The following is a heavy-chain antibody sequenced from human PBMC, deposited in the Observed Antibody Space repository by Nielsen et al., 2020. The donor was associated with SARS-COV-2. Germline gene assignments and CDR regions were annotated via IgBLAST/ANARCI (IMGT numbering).Heavy chain of an antibody. Sequence: GGSLRLSCAASGFTFDDYAMHWVRQAPGKGLEWVSGISWNSGSIGYADSVKGRFTISRDNAKNSLYLQMNSLRAEDTALYYCARTIRLRWSDYWGQGTLVTVSS. CDR2: ISWNSGSI. CDR1: GFTFDDYA. V-gene: IGHV3-9*01. CDR3: ARTIRLRWSDY. D-gene: IGHD4-23*01. J-gene: IGHJ4*02.